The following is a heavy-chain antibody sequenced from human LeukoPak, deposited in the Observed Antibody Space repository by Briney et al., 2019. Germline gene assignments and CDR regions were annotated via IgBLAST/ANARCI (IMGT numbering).Heavy chain of an antibody. D-gene: IGHD3-22*01. V-gene: IGHV7-4-1*02. CDR1: GYTFTSYA. CDR2: INTNTGNP. J-gene: IGHJ6*03. CDR3: ARVDSSGYYYLHYYYYMDV. Sequence: EASVKVSCKASGYTFTSYAMNWVRQAPGQGLEWMGWINTNTGNPTYAQGFTGRFVFSLDTSVSTAYLQISSLKAEDTAVYYCARVDSSGYYYLHYYYYMDVWGKGTTVTVSS.